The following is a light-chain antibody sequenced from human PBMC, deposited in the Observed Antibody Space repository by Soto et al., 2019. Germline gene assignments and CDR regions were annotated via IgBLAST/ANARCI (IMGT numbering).Light chain of an antibody. Sequence: EVVMTQSPATLAVSPGERATLFCRASQSVTSHLAWYQQKPGQSPRLLVYDASTRATGIPARFIGSGSGTEFTLTISSLQSEDFAIYYCQQYSNWPPYTFGQGTKLEIK. J-gene: IGKJ2*01. CDR3: QQYSNWPPYT. CDR2: DAS. V-gene: IGKV3-15*01. CDR1: QSVTSH.